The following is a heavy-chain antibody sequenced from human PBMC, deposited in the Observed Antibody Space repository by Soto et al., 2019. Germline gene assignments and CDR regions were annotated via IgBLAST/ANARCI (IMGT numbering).Heavy chain of an antibody. CDR1: GGSITSSRYY. Sequence: QLHLRESGPGLVKPSETLSLTCTVSGGSITSSRYYWGWIRQPPGKGLEWIGSIYYSGSTYYNPSQTSRVTISVDTSKHQFSLKLSSVTAADTAVYSCATQEVGGSYVYTFDPWGQGTLVTVSS. D-gene: IGHD1-26*01. CDR3: ATQEVGGSYVYTFDP. J-gene: IGHJ5*02. CDR2: IYYSGST. V-gene: IGHV4-39*01.